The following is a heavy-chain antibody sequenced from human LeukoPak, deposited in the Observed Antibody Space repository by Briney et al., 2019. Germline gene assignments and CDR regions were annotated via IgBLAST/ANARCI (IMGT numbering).Heavy chain of an antibody. CDR3: AKDYDFWSGNLFDY. CDR1: GFTVSSNY. J-gene: IGHJ4*02. D-gene: IGHD3-3*01. Sequence: GGSLRLSCAASGFTVSSNYMSWVRQAPGKGLEWVAFIRYDGSNKYYADSVKGRFTISRDNSKNTLYLQMNSLRAEDTAVYYCAKDYDFWSGNLFDYWGQGTLVTVSS. V-gene: IGHV3-30*02. CDR2: IRYDGSNK.